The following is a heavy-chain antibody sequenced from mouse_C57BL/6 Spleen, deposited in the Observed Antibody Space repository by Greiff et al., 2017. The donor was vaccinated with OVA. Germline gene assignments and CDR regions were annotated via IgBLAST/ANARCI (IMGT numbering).Heavy chain of an antibody. J-gene: IGHJ2*01. Sequence: EVKLVESGPGLVKPSQSLSLTCSVTGYSITSGYYWNWIRQFPGNKLEWMGYISYDGSNNYNPSLKNRISITRDTSKNQFFLKLNSVTTEDTATYYCARKGYYDYLYFDYWGQGTTLTVSS. CDR3: ARKGYYDYLYFDY. V-gene: IGHV3-6*01. CDR2: ISYDGSN. CDR1: GYSITSGYY. D-gene: IGHD2-4*01.